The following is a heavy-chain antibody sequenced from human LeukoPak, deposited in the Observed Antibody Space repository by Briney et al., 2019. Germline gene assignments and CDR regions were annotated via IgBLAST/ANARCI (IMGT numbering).Heavy chain of an antibody. Sequence: GASVTVSCKASGYTFTGYYMHWVRQAPGQGLEWMGWINPKRGETNYAQKFQGRVTMTRDTSISTVYMELSRLRSDDTAVYYCARGTYYDSSAYSGVRLFDYWGQGTLVTVSS. CDR3: ARGTYYDSSAYSGVRLFDY. CDR1: GYTFTGYY. D-gene: IGHD3-22*01. V-gene: IGHV1-2*02. CDR2: INPKRGET. J-gene: IGHJ4*02.